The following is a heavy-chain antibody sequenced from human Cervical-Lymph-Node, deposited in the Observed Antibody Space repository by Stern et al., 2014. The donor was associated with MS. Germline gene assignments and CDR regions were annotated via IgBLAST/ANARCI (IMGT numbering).Heavy chain of an antibody. V-gene: IGHV1-46*01. D-gene: IGHD2-15*01. J-gene: IGHJ6*02. CDR2: NNPRGGLA. CDR3: ASGGEVDGGDV. Sequence: QVQLLQPGTEVKKPGASVKVSCKASGYTLTIYYIHWERQAPGHGLEWMGVNNPRGGLATYSQKIQGRVTMTRDTSTSTAYMELSSLRSDDTAVYYCASGGEVDGGDVWGQGTTVTVFS. CDR1: GYTLTIYY.